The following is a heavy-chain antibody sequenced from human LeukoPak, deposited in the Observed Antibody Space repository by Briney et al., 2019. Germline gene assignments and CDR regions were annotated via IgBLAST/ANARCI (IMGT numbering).Heavy chain of an antibody. CDR1: GGSTSSYY. V-gene: IGHV4-59*08. J-gene: IGHJ3*02. CDR3: ARRNVLTEGEAFDI. Sequence: SETLSLTCTVSGGSTSSYYWTWIRRPPGEGLEWIGYIYNSRSNKYNPSLNSRVTISAYASKNQFSLKLNSVTAADTAVYYCARRNVLTEGEAFDIWGQGTVVTVSS. D-gene: IGHD3-9*01. CDR2: IYNSRSN.